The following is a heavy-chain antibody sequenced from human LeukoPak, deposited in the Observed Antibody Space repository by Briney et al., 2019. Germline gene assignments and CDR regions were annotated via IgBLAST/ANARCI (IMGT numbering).Heavy chain of an antibody. J-gene: IGHJ4*02. CDR1: GFNFSTYA. D-gene: IGHD4-17*01. CDR3: AKEGSYGDFDY. V-gene: IGHV3-23*01. Sequence: QPEGSLRLSCAASGFNFSTYALSWVRQAPGKGLEWVSFISGSGDATYYADSVKGRFTVSRDNSKNTLYLQLNSLRSEDTAVYYCAKEGSYGDFDYWGQGTLVTVSS. CDR2: ISGSGDAT.